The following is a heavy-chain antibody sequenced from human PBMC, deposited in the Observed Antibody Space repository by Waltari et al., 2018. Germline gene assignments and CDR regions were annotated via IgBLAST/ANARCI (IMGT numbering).Heavy chain of an antibody. D-gene: IGHD1-26*01. CDR2: INAGNGNT. CDR1: GYTFTSYA. J-gene: IGHJ6*02. Sequence: QVQLVQSGAEAKKPGASVKVSCKASGYTFTSYAMHWVRQAPGQRLEWMGWINAGNGNTKYSQKFQGRVTITRDTSASTAYMELSSLRSEDTAVYYCARDLPVGATPLKYYYGMDVWGQGTTVTVSS. CDR3: ARDLPVGATPLKYYYGMDV. V-gene: IGHV1-3*01.